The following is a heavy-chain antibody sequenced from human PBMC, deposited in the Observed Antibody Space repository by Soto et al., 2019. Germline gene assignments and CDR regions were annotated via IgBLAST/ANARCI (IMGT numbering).Heavy chain of an antibody. CDR3: ARVVTAMVND. J-gene: IGHJ4*02. CDR1: GGSFSGYY. CDR2: INHSGST. V-gene: IGHV4-34*01. Sequence: SETLSLTCAVYGGSFSGYYWSWIRQPPGKGLEWIGEINHSGSTNYNPSLKSRVTISVDTSKNQFSLKLSSVTAADTAVYYCARVVTAMVNDWGQGTLVTVSS. D-gene: IGHD5-18*01.